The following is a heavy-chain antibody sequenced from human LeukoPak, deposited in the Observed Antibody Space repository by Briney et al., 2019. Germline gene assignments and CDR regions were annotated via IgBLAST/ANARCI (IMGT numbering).Heavy chain of an antibody. CDR1: GFTFSTHD. J-gene: IGHJ4*02. D-gene: IGHD6-19*01. CDR2: ISSRSSTI. V-gene: IGHV3-48*01. CDR3: AKERNLEIAVAGTIFDY. Sequence: GGSLRLSCAASGFTFSTHDLNWVRQAPGKGLEWVSFISSRSSTIYYADSVKGRFTISRDNSKNMIYLEMNSLRAEDTAVYYCAKERNLEIAVAGTIFDYWGQGTLVTVSS.